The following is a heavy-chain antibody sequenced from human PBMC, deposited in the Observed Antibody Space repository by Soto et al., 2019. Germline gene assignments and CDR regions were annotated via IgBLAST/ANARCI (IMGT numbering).Heavy chain of an antibody. Sequence: GGSLRLSCAASGFTFSNAWMNWVRQAPGKGLEWVGRIKSKTDGGTTDYAAPVKGRFTISRDDSKNTLYLQMSSLKTEDTAVYYCTTVMAGGYYYYYYMDVWGKGTTVTVSS. J-gene: IGHJ6*03. CDR3: TTVMAGGYYYYYYMDV. CDR1: GFTFSNAW. CDR2: IKSKTDGGTT. V-gene: IGHV3-15*07. D-gene: IGHD6-19*01.